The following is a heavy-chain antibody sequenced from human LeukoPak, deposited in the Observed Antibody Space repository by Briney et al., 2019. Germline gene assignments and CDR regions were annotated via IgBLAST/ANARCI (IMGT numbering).Heavy chain of an antibody. Sequence: GGSLRLSCAASGFSFSNYWMSWVRQAPGKGLEWVGFIRSKAYGGTTEYAASVKGRFTISRDDSKSIAYLQMNSLKTEDTAVYYCTRGDYYDTSGYYFLFDYWGQGTLVTVSS. CDR1: GFSFSNYW. J-gene: IGHJ4*02. D-gene: IGHD3-22*01. V-gene: IGHV3-49*04. CDR2: IRSKAYGGTT. CDR3: TRGDYYDTSGYYFLFDY.